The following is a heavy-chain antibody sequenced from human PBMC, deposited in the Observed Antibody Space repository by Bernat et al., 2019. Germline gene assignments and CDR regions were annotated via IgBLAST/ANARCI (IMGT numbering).Heavy chain of an antibody. J-gene: IGHJ4*02. CDR1: GYSFTSYW. CDR2: IYPGDPDT. CDR3: AQRRSSSWYFDY. D-gene: IGHD6-13*01. V-gene: IGHV5-51*01. Sequence: EVQLVQSGAEVKKPGESLKISCKGSGYSFTSYWIGWVRQMPGNGLEWLGIIYPGDPDTSYSPSFQAQVTISGAKAISTAYLQWSSLKDTHNAMYYWAQRRSSSWYFDYWGEGTLVSVSS.